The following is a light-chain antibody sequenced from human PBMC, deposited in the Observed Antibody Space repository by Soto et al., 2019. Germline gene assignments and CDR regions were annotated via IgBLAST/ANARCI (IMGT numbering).Light chain of an antibody. CDR1: QSVSSY. CDR2: GAS. J-gene: IGKJ1*01. CDR3: QQYAVWPPQT. Sequence: EIVLTQSPATLSLSPGERATLSCRASQSVSSYLAWYQQKPGQAPRLLIYGASTRATGIPARFSGSGSGTEFTLTISSLQSEDSAVYDCQQYAVWPPQTFGQGTKVDIK. V-gene: IGKV3-15*01.